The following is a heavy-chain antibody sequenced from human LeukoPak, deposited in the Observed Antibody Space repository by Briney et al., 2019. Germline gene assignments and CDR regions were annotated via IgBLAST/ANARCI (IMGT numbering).Heavy chain of an antibody. CDR3: AKESSSGGDLDY. CDR1: GFTFDDYA. Sequence: GGSLRLSCAASGFTFDDYAMHWVRQAPGKGLKWVSGISWNSGSIGYADSVKGRFTISRDNAKNSLYLQMNSLRAEDTALYYCAKESSSGGDLDYWGQGTLVTVSS. J-gene: IGHJ4*02. CDR2: ISWNSGSI. D-gene: IGHD6-19*01. V-gene: IGHV3-9*01.